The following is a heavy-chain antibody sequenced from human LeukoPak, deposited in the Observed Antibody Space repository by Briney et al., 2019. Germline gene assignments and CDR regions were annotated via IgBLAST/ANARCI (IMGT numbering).Heavy chain of an antibody. CDR3: ARVRDWFLDY. CDR2: MYYSGST. CDR1: GGSISSSSSY. Sequence: SETLSLTCTVSGGSISSSSSYWGWIRQPPGKGLEWIGSMYYSGSTYYNPSLKSRVTISVDTSKSQFSLKLSSVTAADTAVDYCARVRDWFLDYWGQGTLVTVSS. J-gene: IGHJ4*02. V-gene: IGHV4-39*01. D-gene: IGHD3-9*01.